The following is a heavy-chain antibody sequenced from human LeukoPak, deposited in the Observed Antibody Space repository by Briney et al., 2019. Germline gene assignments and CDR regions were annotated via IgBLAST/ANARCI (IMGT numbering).Heavy chain of an antibody. CDR1: GGSISSSSYY. Sequence: ASETLSLTCTVSGGSISSSSYYWGWIRQPPGKGLEWIGSIYYSGSTYYNPSLKSRVTISVDTSKNQFSLKLSSVTAADTAVYYCARDRVYYYDSSGIEYFQHWGQGTLVTVSS. CDR3: ARDRVYYYDSSGIEYFQH. CDR2: IYYSGST. V-gene: IGHV4-39*02. D-gene: IGHD3-22*01. J-gene: IGHJ1*01.